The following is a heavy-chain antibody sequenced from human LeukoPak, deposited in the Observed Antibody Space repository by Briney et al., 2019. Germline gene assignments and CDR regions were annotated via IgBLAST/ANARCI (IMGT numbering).Heavy chain of an antibody. CDR3: ARAGVVPASINRAFDI. Sequence: PSQTLSLTCIVSGGSIISGDYYWSWIRQPPGKGLEWIGYIYHNGDTYYNPSLKSRVSISVDTSKNQFSLKLSSRTAADTAVYYCARAGVVPASINRAFDIWGQGSVVTVSS. V-gene: IGHV4-30-4*08. CDR1: GGSIISGDYY. CDR2: IYHNGDT. D-gene: IGHD2-2*02. J-gene: IGHJ3*02.